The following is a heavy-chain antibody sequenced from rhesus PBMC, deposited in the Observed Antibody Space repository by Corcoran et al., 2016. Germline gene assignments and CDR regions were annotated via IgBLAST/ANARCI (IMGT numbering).Heavy chain of an antibody. Sequence: QLQLQESGPGLVKPSETLSLTCAVSGYSISSGYGWSWIRQPPGKGLEWIGYISYSGSTSYNPSLKSRVTISRDTSKNQFSLKLSSVTAADTAVYYCARDPEYSNYVDYWGQGVLVTVSS. CDR2: ISYSGST. V-gene: IGHV4-122*02. CDR1: GYSISSGYG. J-gene: IGHJ4*01. CDR3: ARDPEYSNYVDY. D-gene: IGHD4-23*01.